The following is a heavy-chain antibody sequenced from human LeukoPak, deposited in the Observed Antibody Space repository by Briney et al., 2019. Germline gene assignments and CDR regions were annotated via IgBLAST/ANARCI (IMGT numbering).Heavy chain of an antibody. J-gene: IGHJ3*02. V-gene: IGHV1-69*04. CDR3: ARTMGLNWQDAFDI. D-gene: IGHD1-1*01. CDR1: GGTFSSYA. Sequence: RRASVKVSCKASGGTFSSYAISWVRQAPGQGLEWMGRIIPILGVANYAQKFQGRVTITADKSTSTAYMELSRLRSDDTAVYYCARTMGLNWQDAFDIWGQGTMVTVSS. CDR2: IIPILGVA.